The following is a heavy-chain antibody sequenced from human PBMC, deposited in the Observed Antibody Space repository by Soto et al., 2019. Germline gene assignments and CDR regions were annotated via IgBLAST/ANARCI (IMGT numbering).Heavy chain of an antibody. D-gene: IGHD4-17*01. J-gene: IGHJ6*02. Sequence: ASVKVSCKASGYTFTSYGISWVRQAPGHGLEWMGWISAYNGNTNYEQKLQGRVTMTTDTSTSTAYMELRSLRSDDTAVYYCARIDYGDYGVRYYGMDVWGQGTTVTVS. CDR1: GYTFTSYG. CDR2: ISAYNGNT. V-gene: IGHV1-18*01. CDR3: ARIDYGDYGVRYYGMDV.